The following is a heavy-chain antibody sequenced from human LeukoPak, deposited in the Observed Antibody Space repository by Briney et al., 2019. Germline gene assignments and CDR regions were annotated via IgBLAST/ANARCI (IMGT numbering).Heavy chain of an antibody. V-gene: IGHV4-59*01. D-gene: IGHD3-3*01. CDR2: IYYSGST. CDR3: ARVPEYYDFWSGYYWYFDL. CDR1: GGSISSYY. J-gene: IGHJ2*01. Sequence: SETLSLTCTVSGGSISSYYWSWIRQPPGKGLEWIGYIYYSGSTNYNPPLKSRVTISVDTSKNQFSLKLSSVTAADTAVYYCARVPEYYDFWSGYYWYFDLWGRGTLVTVSS.